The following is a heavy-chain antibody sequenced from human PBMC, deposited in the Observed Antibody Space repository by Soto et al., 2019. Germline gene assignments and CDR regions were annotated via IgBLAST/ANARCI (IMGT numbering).Heavy chain of an antibody. Sequence: QVQLVQSGAEVKKPGASVKVSCKASGYTFTSYEINWVRQATGQGLEWMGWKNPNSGDTGYAQKFQGRVTKTRNTSISTAYMELSSLRSEDTAVYYCARGELLWFGELLRWGQGTLVTVSS. D-gene: IGHD3-10*01. V-gene: IGHV1-8*01. CDR1: GYTFTSYE. J-gene: IGHJ4*02. CDR3: ARGELLWFGELLR. CDR2: KNPNSGDT.